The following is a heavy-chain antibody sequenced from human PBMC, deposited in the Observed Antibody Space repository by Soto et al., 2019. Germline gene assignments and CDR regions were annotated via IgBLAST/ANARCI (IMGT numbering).Heavy chain of an antibody. J-gene: IGHJ3*02. Sequence: PGGSLRLSCAASGFTLSSYAMSWVCQAPGKGLEWVSAISGSGGSTYYADSVKGRFTISRDNSKNPLYLQMNSLRAEDTAVYYCAKLGMRVYDGAFDIWGQGTMVTVSS. CDR2: ISGSGGST. D-gene: IGHD3-16*01. CDR3: AKLGMRVYDGAFDI. V-gene: IGHV3-23*01. CDR1: GFTLSSYA.